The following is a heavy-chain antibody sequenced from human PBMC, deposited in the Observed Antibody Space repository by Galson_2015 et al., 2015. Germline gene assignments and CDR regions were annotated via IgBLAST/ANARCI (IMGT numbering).Heavy chain of an antibody. V-gene: IGHV3-72*01. J-gene: IGHJ4*02. CDR3: ASQTWTGYFDY. D-gene: IGHD3-10*01. Sequence: SLRLSCAASGFTFSDHYMDWVRQAPGKGLEWVGRIRNKPNSYTTEYAASVKGRFTISRDNAKNSLYLQMNSLRAEDTAIYYCASQTWTGYFDYWGQGILVTVSS. CDR1: GFTFSDHY. CDR2: IRNKPNSYTT.